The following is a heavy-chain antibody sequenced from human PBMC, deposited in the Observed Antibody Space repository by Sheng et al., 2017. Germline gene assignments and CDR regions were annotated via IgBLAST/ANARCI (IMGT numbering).Heavy chain of an antibody. CDR1: GGTFSSYT. CDR3: VRDNDY. J-gene: IGHJ4*02. CDR2: IIPMLGRV. V-gene: IGHV1-69*08. Sequence: QVQLXQSGAEVKKPGSSVKVSCKASGGTFSSYTISWVRQAPGQGLEWMGRIIPMLGRVNYAQKFQGRVTITADKSTRTAYMDLSGLRSEDTAMYYCVRDNDYWGQGTLLTGLL.